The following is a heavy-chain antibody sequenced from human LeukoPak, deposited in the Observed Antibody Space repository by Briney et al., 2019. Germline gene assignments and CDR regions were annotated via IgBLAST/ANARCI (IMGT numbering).Heavy chain of an antibody. CDR2: IYYSGST. CDR3: ATTPNPNYFDY. CDR1: GASVSSGSYY. J-gene: IGHJ4*02. V-gene: IGHV4-61*01. Sequence: SETLSLTCNVSGASVSSGSYYWSWIRQPPGKELEWIGYIYYSGSTSYNPSLKSRVTISVDTSKSQFSLKLSSVTAADTAVYYCATTPNPNYFDYWGQGALVTVSS.